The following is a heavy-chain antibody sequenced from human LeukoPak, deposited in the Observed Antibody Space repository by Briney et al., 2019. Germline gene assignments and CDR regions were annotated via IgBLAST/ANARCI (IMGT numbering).Heavy chain of an antibody. CDR3: AKDMGVTGGGIDY. CDR2: ISSSSSTI. CDR1: GFTFSSYS. J-gene: IGHJ4*02. D-gene: IGHD2-21*02. V-gene: IGHV3-48*04. Sequence: GGSLRLSCAASGFTFSSYSMNWVRQAPGKGLEWVSYISSSSSTIYYADSVKGRFTISRDNSKNSLYLQMNSLRTEDTALYYCAKDMGVTGGGIDYWGQGTLVTVSS.